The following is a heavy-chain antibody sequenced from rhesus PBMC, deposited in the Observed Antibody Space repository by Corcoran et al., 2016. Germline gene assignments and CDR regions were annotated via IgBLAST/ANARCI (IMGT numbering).Heavy chain of an antibody. D-gene: IGHD3-3*01. CDR3: ARAPYNIWTGYYIDY. CDR1: GGSFSGYY. V-gene: IGHV4-165*01. J-gene: IGHJ4*01. CDR2: ISGSSGST. Sequence: QVQLQESGPGLVKPSETLSLTCAVSGGSFSGYYWGWIRQPPGQGLEWSGYISGSSGSTDYNPSLKSRVTISTDTSKNQFSLKLSSVTAADTAVYYCARAPYNIWTGYYIDYWGQGVLVTVSS.